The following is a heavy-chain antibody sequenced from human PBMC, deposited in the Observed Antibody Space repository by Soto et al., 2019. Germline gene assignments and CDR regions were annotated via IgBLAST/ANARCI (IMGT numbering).Heavy chain of an antibody. D-gene: IGHD2-2*02. V-gene: IGHV3-74*01. CDR1: GFTFSDYW. CDR3: ARGGQIPGLAY. Sequence: EVQLVESGGGLVQPGGSLRLACAASGFTFSDYWMHWVRQGPGKGLVWVSSINTDETSTSYADSVEGRFTISRDNAKNTLYLQMDSLRAEDTAVYYCARGGQIPGLAYWGQGTLVTVSS. CDR2: INTDETST. J-gene: IGHJ4*02.